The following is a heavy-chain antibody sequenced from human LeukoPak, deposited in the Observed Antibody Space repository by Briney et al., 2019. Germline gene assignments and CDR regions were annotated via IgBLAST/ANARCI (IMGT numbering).Heavy chain of an antibody. V-gene: IGHV3-53*05. CDR2: IYSGGST. CDR3: AKDKGVHPRSAFDI. CDR1: GFTVSSNY. J-gene: IGHJ3*02. Sequence: GGSLRLSCAASGFTVSSNYMSWVRQAPGKGLEWVSVIYSGGSTYYADSVKGRFTISRDNAKNSLYLQMNSLRAEDTALYYCAKDKGVHPRSAFDIWGQGTMVTVSS.